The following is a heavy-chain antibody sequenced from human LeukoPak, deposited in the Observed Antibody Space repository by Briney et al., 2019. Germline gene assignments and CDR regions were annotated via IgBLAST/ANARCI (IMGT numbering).Heavy chain of an antibody. CDR2: ISGSGGST. CDR3: AKCPNYYGSGSQIDY. Sequence: GGSLRLSCAASGFTFSSYAMSWVRQAPGKGLEWVSAISGSGGSTYYADSVKGRFTISRDNSKNTLYLQMNSLRAEDTAAYYCAKCPNYYGSGSQIDYWGQGTLVTVSS. J-gene: IGHJ4*02. V-gene: IGHV3-23*01. D-gene: IGHD3-10*01. CDR1: GFTFSSYA.